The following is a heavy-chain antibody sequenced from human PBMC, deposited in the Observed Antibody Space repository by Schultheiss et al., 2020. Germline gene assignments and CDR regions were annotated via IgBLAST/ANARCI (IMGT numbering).Heavy chain of an antibody. J-gene: IGHJ4*02. CDR3: AREGQRWLQLGFDY. CDR2: IWYDGSNK. Sequence: GGSLRLSCAASGFTFSSYGMHWVRQAPGKGLEWVAVIWYDGSNKYYADSVKGRFTISRDNSKNTLYLQMNSLRAEDTAVYYCAREGQRWLQLGFDYWGQGTLVTVSS. D-gene: IGHD5-24*01. V-gene: IGHV3-33*01. CDR1: GFTFSSYG.